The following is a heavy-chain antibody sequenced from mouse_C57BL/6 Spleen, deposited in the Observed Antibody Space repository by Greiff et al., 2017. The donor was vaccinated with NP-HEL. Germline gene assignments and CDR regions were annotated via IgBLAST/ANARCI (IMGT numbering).Heavy chain of an antibody. CDR1: GFNIKDYY. Sequence: EVQLQQSGAELVRPGASVKLSCTASGFNIKDYYMHWVKQRPEQGLEWIGRIDPEDGDTEYAPKFQGKATMTADTSSNPSYLQLSSLTSEDTAVYYCTRFIYYGKGFDVWGTGTTVTVPS. CDR2: IDPEDGDT. V-gene: IGHV14-1*01. CDR3: TRFIYYGKGFDV. J-gene: IGHJ1*03. D-gene: IGHD2-1*01.